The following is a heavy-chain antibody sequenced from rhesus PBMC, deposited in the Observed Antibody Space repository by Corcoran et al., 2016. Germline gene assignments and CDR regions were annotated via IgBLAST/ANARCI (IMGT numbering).Heavy chain of an antibody. Sequence: QVQLQESGPGLVKPSETLSLTCAVSGCSISYYSYLTWTRQPPWTGLEWIGNIYGNNASTYNNPSLKRRVTISKDTSKNQFFLKLSSVTAADTAVYYCARDQGYSGIPYYFDYWGQGVLVTVSS. V-gene: IGHV4S9*01. J-gene: IGHJ4*01. CDR2: IYGNNAST. CDR3: ARDQGYSGIPYYFDY. D-gene: IGHD6-25*01. CDR1: GCSISYYSY.